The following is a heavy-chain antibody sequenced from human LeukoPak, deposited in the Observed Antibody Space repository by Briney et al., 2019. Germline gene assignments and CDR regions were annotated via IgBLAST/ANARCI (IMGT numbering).Heavy chain of an antibody. V-gene: IGHV3-7*01. D-gene: IGHD3-10*01. CDR3: ARLLPPYYGSGSYGVDY. Sequence: GGSLRLSCAASEFTFSSYWMSWVRQAPGKGLEWVANIKQDGSEKYYVDSVKGRFTISRDNAKNSLYLQMNSLRAEDTAVYYCARLLPPYYGSGSYGVDYWGQGTLVTVSS. CDR1: EFTFSSYW. J-gene: IGHJ4*02. CDR2: IKQDGSEK.